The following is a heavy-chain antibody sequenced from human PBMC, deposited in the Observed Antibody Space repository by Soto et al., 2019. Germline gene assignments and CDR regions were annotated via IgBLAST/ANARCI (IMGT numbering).Heavy chain of an antibody. Sequence: GESLKISCKGSGYIFTNYWIGWVRQIPGKGLEWMGIINPADSDTRYSPSFQGQVTVSVDKSISTAYLHRGSLKASDTAMYYCVRPDSTGYYSPWGKGTTGNVSS. J-gene: IGHJ6*04. CDR1: GYIFTNYW. V-gene: IGHV5-51*01. CDR3: VRPDSTGYYSP. CDR2: INPADSDT. D-gene: IGHD3-9*01.